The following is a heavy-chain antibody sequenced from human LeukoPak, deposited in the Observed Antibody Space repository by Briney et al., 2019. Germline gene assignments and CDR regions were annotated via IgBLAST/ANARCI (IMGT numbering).Heavy chain of an antibody. J-gene: IGHJ4*02. CDR3: ARGSSSWYVLDY. CDR2: INHSGST. CDR1: GGSFSGYY. D-gene: IGHD6-13*01. Sequence: SETLSLTCAVYGGSFSGYYWSWIRQPPGKGLEWIGEINHSGSTNYNPSLKSRVTISVDTSKNQFSLKLSSVTAADTAVYYCARGSSSWYVLDYWGQGTLVTVSS. V-gene: IGHV4-34*01.